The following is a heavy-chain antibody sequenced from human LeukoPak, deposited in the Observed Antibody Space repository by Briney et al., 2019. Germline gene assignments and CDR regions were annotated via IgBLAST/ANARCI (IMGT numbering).Heavy chain of an antibody. CDR1: GFTFSSYA. Sequence: PGGSLRLSCAASGFTFSSYAMSWVRQAPGKGLEWVANINQDGSNIFYVDSVKGRFTISRDNAKNSLYLQMNSLRAEDTAVYFCARYTNGLDSWGQGTLVTVSS. J-gene: IGHJ4*02. CDR3: ARYTNGLDS. D-gene: IGHD2-8*01. CDR2: INQDGSNI. V-gene: IGHV3-7*01.